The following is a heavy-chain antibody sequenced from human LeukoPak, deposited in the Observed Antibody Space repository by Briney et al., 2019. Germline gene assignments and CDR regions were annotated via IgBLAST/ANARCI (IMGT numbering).Heavy chain of an antibody. CDR1: GFTFSSYA. CDR3: ARDPVVPAAMMVVGAFDI. J-gene: IGHJ3*02. CDR2: ISYDGSNK. D-gene: IGHD2-2*01. Sequence: GGSLRLSCAASGFTFSSYAMHWVRQAPGKGLEWVAVISYDGSNKYYADSVKGRSTISRDNSKNTLYLQMNSLRAEDTAVYYCARDPVVPAAMMVVGAFDIWGQGTMVTVSS. V-gene: IGHV3-30*04.